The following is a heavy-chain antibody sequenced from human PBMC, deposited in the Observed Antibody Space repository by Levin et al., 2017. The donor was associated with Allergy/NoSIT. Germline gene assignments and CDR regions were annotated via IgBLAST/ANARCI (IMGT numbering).Heavy chain of an antibody. Sequence: ASVKVSCKASEYTFTGYYIHWVRQAPGQGLEWMGRINPNSGDTDYAQRFQGRVTMTRDTSITTVYMALNSLRSDDTAVYYCARDDHPTSYYYGSGGYWYFALWGRGTLVTVSS. CDR3: ARDDHPTSYYYGSGGYWYFAL. D-gene: IGHD3-10*01. J-gene: IGHJ2*01. CDR2: INPNSGDT. V-gene: IGHV1-2*06. CDR1: EYTFTGYY.